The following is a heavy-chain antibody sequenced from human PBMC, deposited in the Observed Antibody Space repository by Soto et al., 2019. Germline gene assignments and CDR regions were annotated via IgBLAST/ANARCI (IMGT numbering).Heavy chain of an antibody. CDR3: ATSQKGYNWNYFDH. Sequence: SQPMSLTWGVVEGSIGGLCGCWGMLQQYPGKGPEWIVSVFYTGFTSYNPSLESRVSVSVDTSKNQFSLKVSGVSAADTAVYFCATSQKGYNWNYFDHWGQGALVTVSS. J-gene: IGHJ4*02. V-gene: IGHV4-39*01. CDR1: EGSIGGLCGC. CDR2: VFYTGFT. D-gene: IGHD1-20*01.